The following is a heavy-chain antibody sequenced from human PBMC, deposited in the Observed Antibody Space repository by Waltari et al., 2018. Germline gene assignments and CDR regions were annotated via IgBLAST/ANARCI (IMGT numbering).Heavy chain of an antibody. D-gene: IGHD3-22*01. Sequence: QVQLVRSGAEVKKPGASVTVSCKVSGYTLPALSLHWVRQAPGKGLEWMGGFDPEDGETIYAQKFQGRVTMTEDTSTDTAYMELSSLRSEDTAVYYCATALPGSGYSSGWFDPWGQGTLVTVSS. J-gene: IGHJ5*02. CDR1: GYTLPALS. CDR3: ATALPGSGYSSGWFDP. V-gene: IGHV1-24*01. CDR2: FDPEDGET.